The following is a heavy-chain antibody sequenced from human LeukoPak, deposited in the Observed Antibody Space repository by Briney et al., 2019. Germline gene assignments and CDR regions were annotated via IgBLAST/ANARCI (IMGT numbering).Heavy chain of an antibody. J-gene: IGHJ6*03. CDR2: IYYSDTT. CDR1: GGLISYYL. CDR3: ARFPGGAEYRHYYYMDV. V-gene: IGHV4-59*01. Sequence: SETLSLTCSVSGGLISYYLWSWLRQPPGKGLEGIGVIYYSDTTNYNPSFKSRVTISVDTSKNQFSLNLNSVTAANTPVYYCARFPGGAEYRHYYYMDVWGKGTTVTVSS. D-gene: IGHD1-14*01.